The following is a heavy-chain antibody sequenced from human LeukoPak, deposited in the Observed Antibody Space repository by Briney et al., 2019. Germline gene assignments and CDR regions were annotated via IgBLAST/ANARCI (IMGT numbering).Heavy chain of an antibody. CDR3: ARGCFYDRSPYCPFDY. CDR1: GFIVSKND. CDR2: IYSGGRT. V-gene: IGHV3-53*01. J-gene: IGHJ4*02. Sequence: PGGSLRLSCAASGFIVSKNDMSWVRHAPGKGLEWVSLIYSGGRTYYADSVKGRFTISRDNSKNTLYLQMNSLRGEDTAVYYCARGCFYDRSPYCPFDYWGQGTLVTVSS. D-gene: IGHD3-22*01.